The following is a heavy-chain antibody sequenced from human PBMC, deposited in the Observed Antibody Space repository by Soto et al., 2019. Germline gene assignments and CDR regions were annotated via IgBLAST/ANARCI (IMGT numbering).Heavy chain of an antibody. Sequence: QITLKESGPPLVRPAQTLTLTCAFSGFSLTTTHMGVAWIRQPPGKALAWLALIYWDDDKQYSPSLKNRLAISKDTSRNRVVLTITNMNPEDTGTYFCAHAGDYDLLSFDHWGPGTLVTVSS. CDR3: AHAGDYDLLSFDH. V-gene: IGHV2-5*02. CDR1: GFSLTTTHMG. J-gene: IGHJ4*02. CDR2: IYWDDDK. D-gene: IGHD4-17*01.